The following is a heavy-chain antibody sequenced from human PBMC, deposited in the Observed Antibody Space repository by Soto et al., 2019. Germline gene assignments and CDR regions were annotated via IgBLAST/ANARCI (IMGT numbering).Heavy chain of an antibody. J-gene: IGHJ5*02. CDR1: GGSISSYY. D-gene: IGHD6-13*01. CDR2: IYYSGST. V-gene: IGHV4-59*08. CDR3: ARQSPDSSSWYVGWFDP. Sequence: SETLSLTCTVSGGSISSYYWSWIRQPPGKGLEWIGYIYYSGSTNYNPSLKSRVTISVDTSKNQFSLKLSSVTAADTAVYYCARQSPDSSSWYVGWFDPWGQGTLVTGSS.